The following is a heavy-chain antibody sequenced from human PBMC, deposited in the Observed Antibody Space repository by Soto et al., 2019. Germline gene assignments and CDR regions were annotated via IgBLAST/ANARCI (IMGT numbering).Heavy chain of an antibody. Sequence: GGSLRLSCAASGFTFSSYAMSWVRQDPGKGLEWVSAISGSGGSTYYADSVKGRFTISRDNSKNTLYLQMNSLRAEDTAVYYCAKDGAWYYDFWSGYNWFDPWGQGTLVTVSS. CDR3: AKDGAWYYDFWSGYNWFDP. CDR1: GFTFSSYA. D-gene: IGHD3-3*01. CDR2: ISGSGGST. J-gene: IGHJ5*02. V-gene: IGHV3-23*01.